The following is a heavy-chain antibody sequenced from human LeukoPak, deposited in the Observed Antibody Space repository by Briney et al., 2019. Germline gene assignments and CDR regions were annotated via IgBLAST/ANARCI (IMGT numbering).Heavy chain of an antibody. D-gene: IGHD1-26*01. J-gene: IGHJ4*02. CDR1: GFTFSSYC. V-gene: IGHV3-74*01. CDR2: IWSDGSST. CDR3: GRGGAGSNFRGPDY. Sequence: GGSLRLSCAASGFTFSSYCMHWVRQAPGKGLVWVSGIWSDGSSTSYADSVKGRFTISRDNAKNTLYLQMNSLRVDDTAVYYCGRGGAGSNFRGPDYWGKGTLVTVSS.